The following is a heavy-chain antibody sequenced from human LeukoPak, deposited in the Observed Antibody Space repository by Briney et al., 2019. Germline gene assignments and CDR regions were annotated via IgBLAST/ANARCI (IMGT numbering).Heavy chain of an antibody. V-gene: IGHV4-59*08. Sequence: KPSETLSLTCTVSGGSISSYYWSWIRQPPGKGLEWIGYIYYSGSTNYNPSLKSRVTISVDTSKNQFSLKLSSVTAADPAVYYRARQGRQMVGELIFTDAFDNLGQGTMVTVSS. CDR2: IYYSGST. CDR1: GGSISSYY. CDR3: ARQGRQMVGELIFTDAFDN. J-gene: IGHJ3*02. D-gene: IGHD3-10*02.